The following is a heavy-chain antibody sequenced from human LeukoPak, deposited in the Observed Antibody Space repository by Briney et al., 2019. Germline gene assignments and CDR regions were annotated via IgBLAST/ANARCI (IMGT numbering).Heavy chain of an antibody. CDR2: VNHSGST. J-gene: IGHJ3*02. CDR1: GGSFSGYY. V-gene: IGHV4-34*01. Sequence: SETLSLTCAVYGGSFSGYYWVWIRQPPGKGLEWIGEVNHSGSTDYSPSLKSRVTISVDTSKNQFSLKLKSVTAADTAVYYCARGLDISQEWAFDIWGQGTMVTVSS. D-gene: IGHD3-9*01. CDR3: ARGLDISQEWAFDI.